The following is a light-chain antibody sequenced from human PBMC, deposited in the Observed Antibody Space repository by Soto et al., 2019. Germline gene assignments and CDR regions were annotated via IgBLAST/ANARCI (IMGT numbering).Light chain of an antibody. J-gene: IGLJ1*01. CDR3: SSYTSSSTEV. CDR2: DVS. CDR1: SSDVGGYNF. Sequence: QSALTQPASVSGSPGQSITISCTGTSSDVGGYNFVSWYQQHPGKAPILMIFDVSGRPSGVSNRFSGSKSGNTASLTISGLQAEDEADYYCSSYTSSSTEVFGTGTKVTVL. V-gene: IGLV2-14*01.